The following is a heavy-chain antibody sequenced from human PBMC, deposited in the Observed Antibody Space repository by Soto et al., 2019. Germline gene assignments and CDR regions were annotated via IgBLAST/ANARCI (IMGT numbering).Heavy chain of an antibody. J-gene: IGHJ6*03. CDR1: GFSLSNARMG. V-gene: IGHV2-26*01. CDR2: IFSNDEK. Sequence: QVTLKESGPLLVKPTETLTLTCTVSGFSLSNARMGVSWIRQPPGKALEWLAHIFSNDEKSYSTSLKSRLTISKDPSKSQVVLTMTNMDPVDTATYYCARILGDIVVVVATRYSSYYMDVWGKGTTVTVSS. D-gene: IGHD2-15*01. CDR3: ARILGDIVVVVATRYSSYYMDV.